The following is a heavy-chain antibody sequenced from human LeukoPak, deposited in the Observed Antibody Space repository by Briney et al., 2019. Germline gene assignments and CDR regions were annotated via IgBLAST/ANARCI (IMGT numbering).Heavy chain of an antibody. CDR3: ARSQYSSGWYPTYNWFDP. CDR2: IIPIFGTA. V-gene: IGHV1-69*13. Sequence: SVKVSCKASGGTFSSYAISWVRQAPGQGLEWMGGIIPIFGTANYAQKFQGRVTITADESTSTAYMELSSLRSEDTAVYYCARSQYSSGWYPTYNWFDPWGRGTLVTVSS. D-gene: IGHD6-19*01. CDR1: GGTFSSYA. J-gene: IGHJ5*02.